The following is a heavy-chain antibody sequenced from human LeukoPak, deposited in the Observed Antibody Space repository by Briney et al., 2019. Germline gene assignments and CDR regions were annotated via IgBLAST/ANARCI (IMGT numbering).Heavy chain of an antibody. D-gene: IGHD6-13*01. V-gene: IGHV4-59*08. CDR1: GGSISSYY. J-gene: IGHJ5*02. Sequence: SETLSLTCTVSGGSISSYYWSWIRQPPGKGREWIGYIYYTGSTNYNPSLKSRVTMFVDMSKNQFSLRLSSVTAADTAVYYCARGRFHIAAAGGSWFDPWGQGTLVTVSS. CDR3: ARGRFHIAAAGGSWFDP. CDR2: IYYTGST.